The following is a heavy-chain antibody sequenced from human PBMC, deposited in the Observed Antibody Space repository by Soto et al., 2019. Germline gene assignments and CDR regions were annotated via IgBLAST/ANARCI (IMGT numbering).Heavy chain of an antibody. CDR1: GFSFSSRA. J-gene: IGHJ3*02. D-gene: IGHD3-10*01. CDR3: ARDGSGDRHAFDI. CDR2: LSDDGETT. V-gene: IGHV3-23*01. Sequence: PGGSLRLSCAASGFSFSSRAMGWVRQAPGKGPEWVSVLSDDGETTYYADSVKGRFTISRDNSKNTVYLLMNSLRAEDTAVYYCARDGSGDRHAFDIWGQGTMVTVSS.